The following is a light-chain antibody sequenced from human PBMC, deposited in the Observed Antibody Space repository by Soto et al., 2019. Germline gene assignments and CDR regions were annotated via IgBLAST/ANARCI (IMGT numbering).Light chain of an antibody. J-gene: IGKJ3*01. Sequence: DIQMTQSPSSLSASVGDRVTITCRASQGISNYLAWYQQKPGKVPKLLIYAASTLQSGVPSRFSGSGSGTDFTITISSLQTEDVATYYGQKYNSVSNTFGPETKVDIK. CDR1: QGISNY. CDR3: QKYNSVSNT. V-gene: IGKV1-27*01. CDR2: AAS.